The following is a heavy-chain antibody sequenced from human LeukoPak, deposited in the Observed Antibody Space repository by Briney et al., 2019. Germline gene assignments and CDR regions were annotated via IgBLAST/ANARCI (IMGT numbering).Heavy chain of an antibody. Sequence: GASEKVSCKASGFTFSGYYMHWVRQAPAQALEWMAWISPNSGGTNYVQKFQGRVTVTRDTSISTDYMEINGLTSDDTALYYCAREPSCSGGYDYWGQGTLVTVSS. J-gene: IGHJ4*02. D-gene: IGHD3-10*02. CDR3: AREPSCSGGYDY. V-gene: IGHV1-2*02. CDR2: ISPNSGGT. CDR1: GFTFSGYY.